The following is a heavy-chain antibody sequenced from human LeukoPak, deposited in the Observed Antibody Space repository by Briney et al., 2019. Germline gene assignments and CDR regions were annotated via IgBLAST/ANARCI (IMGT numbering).Heavy chain of an antibody. J-gene: IGHJ3*02. Sequence: PSGTLSLTCAVSGGSINSGHWWSWVRQPPGEGLEWVAVISYDGSNKYYADYVKGRFTISRDNSKNTLYLQMNSLRAEDTAVYYCAKELHGEINAFDIWGQGTMVTVSS. CDR2: ISYDGSNK. V-gene: IGHV3-30*18. CDR1: GGSINSGHW. CDR3: AKELHGEINAFDI. D-gene: IGHD3-10*01.